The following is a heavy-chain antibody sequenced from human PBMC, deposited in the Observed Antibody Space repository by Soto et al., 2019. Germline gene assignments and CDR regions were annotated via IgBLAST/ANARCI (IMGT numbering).Heavy chain of an antibody. CDR2: INRAGSTT. CDR3: VRDPGTTGTYFDY. Sequence: EVQLVESGGGLVQPGGSLRLSCAASGFTLSSYWMHWVRQAPGTGLVWVSRINRAGSTTSYAGSVKGRFTVSRDNAKNTLYLQMSSLRVEDTAVYYCVRDPGTTGTYFDYWGQGILVTVSS. D-gene: IGHD1-1*01. V-gene: IGHV3-74*01. CDR1: GFTLSSYW. J-gene: IGHJ4*02.